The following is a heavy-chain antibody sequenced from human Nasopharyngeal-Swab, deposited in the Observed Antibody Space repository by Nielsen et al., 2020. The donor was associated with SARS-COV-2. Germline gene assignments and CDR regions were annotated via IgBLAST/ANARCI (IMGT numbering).Heavy chain of an antibody. CDR3: LRGDRRDY. J-gene: IGHJ4*02. V-gene: IGHV3-21*01. Sequence: GESLKISCAASGFTFSNYWMTWVRQAPGKGLEWLSSISSDSGAKYHADSVKGRFTISRDNAKNSLYLEMNSLRAEDTAVYYCLRGDRRDYWGPGTLVSVSS. CDR1: GFTFSNYW. D-gene: IGHD3-22*01. CDR2: ISSDSGAK.